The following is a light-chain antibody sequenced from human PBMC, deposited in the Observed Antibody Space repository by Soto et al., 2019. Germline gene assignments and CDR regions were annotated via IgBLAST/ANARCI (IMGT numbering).Light chain of an antibody. CDR2: KAS. CDR1: QSISSY. J-gene: IGKJ1*01. CDR3: QQYNTYSRT. V-gene: IGKV1-5*03. Sequence: DIQMTQSPSTLSASVGDRVTITCRASQSISSYLAWYQQKPGEAPKLLIYKASTLESGVPSRFSGGGSGTEFTITISSLQPDDFATYYCQQYNTYSRTFGQGTKVEVK.